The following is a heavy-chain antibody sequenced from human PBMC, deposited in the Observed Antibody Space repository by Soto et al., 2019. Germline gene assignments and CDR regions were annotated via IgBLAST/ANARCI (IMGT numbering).Heavy chain of an antibody. Sequence: GGSLRRSCAGAGFTLGTYSTRCVGPPAGEGLEWIAYISYDGDTIQYADSVKGRFTISRDNAKNSLCLQMNSLRDADPAVYYCARLYYDYVWGQETTVTVSS. CDR3: ARLYYDYV. V-gene: IGHV3-48*02. D-gene: IGHD3-3*01. CDR1: GFTLGTYS. CDR2: ISYDGDTI. J-gene: IGHJ6*02.